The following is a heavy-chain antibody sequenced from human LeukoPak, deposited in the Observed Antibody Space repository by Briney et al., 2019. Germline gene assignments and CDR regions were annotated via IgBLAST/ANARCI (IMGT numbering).Heavy chain of an antibody. Sequence: GGSLRLSCAASGFTFSSYGMHWVRQAPGKGLEWVSSISSSSSYIYYADSVKGRFTISRDNAKNSLYLQMNSLRAEDTAVYYCARHRIAGGIDAFDIWGQGTMVTVSS. CDR3: ARHRIAGGIDAFDI. CDR2: ISSSSSYI. J-gene: IGHJ3*02. D-gene: IGHD6-13*01. V-gene: IGHV3-21*01. CDR1: GFTFSSYG.